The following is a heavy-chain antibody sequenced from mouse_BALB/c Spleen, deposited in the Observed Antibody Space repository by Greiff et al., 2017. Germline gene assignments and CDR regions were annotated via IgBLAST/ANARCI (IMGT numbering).Heavy chain of an antibody. CDR3: ARSGDYDAWFAY. D-gene: IGHD2-4*01. CDR2: INPSTGYT. Sequence: VQLVESGAELAKPGASVKMSCKASGYTFTSYWMHWVKQRPGQGLEWIGYINPSTGYTEYNQKFKDKATLTADKSSSTAYMQLSSLTSEDSAVYYCARSGDYDAWFAYWGQGTLVTVSA. CDR1: GYTFTSYW. J-gene: IGHJ3*01. V-gene: IGHV1-7*01.